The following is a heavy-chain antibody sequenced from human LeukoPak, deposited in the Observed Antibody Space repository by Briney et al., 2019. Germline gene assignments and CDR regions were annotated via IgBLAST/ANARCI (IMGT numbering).Heavy chain of an antibody. CDR2: IIPIFGTA. D-gene: IGHD6-13*01. CDR1: GYIFTAYY. J-gene: IGHJ5*02. V-gene: IGHV1-69*06. CDR3: ARGTTEYSSSGNWFDP. Sequence: GASVKVSCKASGYIFTAYYMYWVRQAPGQGLEWMGGIIPIFGTANYAQKFQGRVTITADKSTSTAYMELSSLRSEDTAVYYCARGTTEYSSSGNWFDPWGQGTLVTVSS.